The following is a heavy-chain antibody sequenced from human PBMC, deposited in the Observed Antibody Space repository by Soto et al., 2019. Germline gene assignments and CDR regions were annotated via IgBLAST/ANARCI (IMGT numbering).Heavy chain of an antibody. CDR1: GFTVSSNY. CDR2: IYSDGTT. CDR3: AILSN. Sequence: GGSLRLSCAASGFTVSSNYMNWVRQAPGKGLEWVSIIYSDGTTSYADSVKGRFTISRDNFKNTLHLQMNSLRAEDTAVYYCAILSNWGQGTLVTISS. J-gene: IGHJ4*02. V-gene: IGHV3-53*01. D-gene: IGHD6-6*01.